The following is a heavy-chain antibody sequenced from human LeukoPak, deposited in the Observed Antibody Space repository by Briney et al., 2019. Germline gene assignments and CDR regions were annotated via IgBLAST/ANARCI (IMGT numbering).Heavy chain of an antibody. CDR1: GFTFSSYG. V-gene: IGHV3-30*02. CDR2: IRYDGSNK. CDR3: ARAYCGGDCYSGALDAFDI. J-gene: IGHJ3*02. D-gene: IGHD2-21*02. Sequence: GGSLRLSCAASGFTFSSYGMHWVRQAPGKGLEWVAFIRYDGSNKYYADSVKGRFTISRDNAKNSLYLQMNSLRAEDTAVYYCARAYCGGDCYSGALDAFDIWGQGTMVTVSS.